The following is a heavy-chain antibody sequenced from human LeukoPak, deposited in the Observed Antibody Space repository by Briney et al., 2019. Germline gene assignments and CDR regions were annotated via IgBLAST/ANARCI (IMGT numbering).Heavy chain of an antibody. Sequence: ASVKVSCKASGYTFTDYYLHWVRQAPGQGLEWMGWIDPNSGGTHYVQKFQGTVTMTRDTSISTAYMELSSLRSEDTAVYYCARSGDGYKLDYWGQGTLVTVSS. V-gene: IGHV1-2*02. CDR1: GYTFTDYY. CDR2: IDPNSGGT. D-gene: IGHD5-24*01. J-gene: IGHJ4*02. CDR3: ARSGDGYKLDY.